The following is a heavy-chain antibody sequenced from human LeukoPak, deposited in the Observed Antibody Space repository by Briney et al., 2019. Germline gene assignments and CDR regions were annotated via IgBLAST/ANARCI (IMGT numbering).Heavy chain of an antibody. CDR1: GYTLTELS. CDR2: MNPNSGNT. D-gene: IGHD5-12*01. V-gene: IGHV1-8*03. J-gene: IGHJ4*02. Sequence: ASVKVSCKGSGYTLTELSMHWVRQATGQGREWMGWMNPNSGNTGYAQKFQGRVTITRNTSISTAYMELSSLRSEDTAVYYCARGGRYSGYVYYFDYWGQGTLVTVSS. CDR3: ARGGRYSGYVYYFDY.